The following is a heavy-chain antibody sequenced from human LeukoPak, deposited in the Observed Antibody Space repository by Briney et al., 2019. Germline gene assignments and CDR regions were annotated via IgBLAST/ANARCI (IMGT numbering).Heavy chain of an antibody. Sequence: SGTLSLTCTVSGGSISSYYWSWLRQPPGKGLEYIGFLYYTGNTNYNPSLKNRVTISVDTSKNQFSLKLSSVTAADTAVYYCARNPGSRTKKAARLDYYYMDVWGKGTTVTVSS. V-gene: IGHV4-59*12. CDR1: GGSISSYY. D-gene: IGHD2-2*01. CDR3: ARNPGSRTKKAARLDYYYMDV. CDR2: LYYTGNT. J-gene: IGHJ6*03.